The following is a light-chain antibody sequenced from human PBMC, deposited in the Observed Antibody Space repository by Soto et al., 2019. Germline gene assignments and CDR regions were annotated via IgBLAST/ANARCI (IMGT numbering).Light chain of an antibody. CDR1: QSVGSSY. CDR2: GTS. V-gene: IGKV3-20*01. J-gene: IGKJ1*01. Sequence: EVVFTQGPGNLPLSPGERATISCRASQSVGSSYLAWYQQKLGEAPRVLIDGTSSRATAIPDRFSGSGSGTEFTLTINRLEPEDFEVYYCQQYTTSSWTFGQGTQVDI. CDR3: QQYTTSSWT.